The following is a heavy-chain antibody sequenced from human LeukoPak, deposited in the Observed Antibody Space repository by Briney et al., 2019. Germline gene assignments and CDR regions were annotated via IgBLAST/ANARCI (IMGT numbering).Heavy chain of an antibody. Sequence: GGSLRLSCAASGFTFSSYSMNWVRQAPGKGLEWVSSISSSSSYIYYADSVKGRFTISRDNAKNSLYLQMNSLGAEDTAVYYCARVAMERRLDYWGQGTLVTVSS. CDR3: ARVAMERRLDY. CDR1: GFTFSSYS. V-gene: IGHV3-21*01. D-gene: IGHD1-1*01. CDR2: ISSSSSYI. J-gene: IGHJ4*02.